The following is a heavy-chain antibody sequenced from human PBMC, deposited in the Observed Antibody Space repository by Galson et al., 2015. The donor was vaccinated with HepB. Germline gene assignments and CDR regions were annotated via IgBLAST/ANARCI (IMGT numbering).Heavy chain of an antibody. J-gene: IGHJ4*02. CDR1: GFTFSSYA. CDR3: AQGGILFGCDY. CDR2: ISASGLST. V-gene: IGHV3-23*01. D-gene: IGHD3-9*01. Sequence: SLRLSCAASGFTFSSYAMSWVRQAPGKGLEWVSGISASGLSTYYADSVKGRFTVSRDNSKNTLFLQMNSLRAEDTAVKYCAQGGILFGCDYWGQGTLVTVSA.